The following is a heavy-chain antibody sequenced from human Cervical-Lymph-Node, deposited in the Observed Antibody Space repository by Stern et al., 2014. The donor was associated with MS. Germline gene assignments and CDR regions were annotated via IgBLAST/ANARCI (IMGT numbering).Heavy chain of an antibody. D-gene: IGHD1-26*01. CDR3: ATMVGATDDVFDY. CDR2: FDPEEGET. CDR1: GYTLTELS. Sequence: QVQLMQSGAEVKKPGASVKVSCKVSGYTLTELSIHWVRQAPGKGLEWMGGFDPEEGETIYAQKFQGRVSMTEDASSDTAYMELSSLRSEDTAVYYCATMVGATDDVFDYWGQGTLVTVSS. J-gene: IGHJ4*02. V-gene: IGHV1-24*01.